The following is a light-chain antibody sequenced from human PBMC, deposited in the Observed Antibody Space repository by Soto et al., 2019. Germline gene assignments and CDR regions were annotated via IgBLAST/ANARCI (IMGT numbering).Light chain of an antibody. CDR3: ASWDDRLNGCV. CDR1: SSNIGSTT. V-gene: IGLV1-44*01. CDR2: NDI. Sequence: QSVLTQAPSTSGTPGQRGTISCSGSSSNIGSTTVNWYQQVPGTAPKLLIYNDIQRPSGVPDRFSGSKSGTSASLAISGLQSEDEADYYCASWDDRLNGCVFGTGTKLTVL. J-gene: IGLJ1*01.